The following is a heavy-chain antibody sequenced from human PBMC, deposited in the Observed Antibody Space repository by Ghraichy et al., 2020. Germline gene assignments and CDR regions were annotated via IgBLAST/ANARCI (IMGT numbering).Heavy chain of an antibody. V-gene: IGHV3-23*01. CDR3: ARASGSAYYYYFEY. Sequence: GGSLRLSCAASGLTFSRFDMSWVRQAPGKGLEWVSGITGSGGSTYNADSVKGRFTISRDNSKNTLYLQMNSLRAEDTAVYYCARASGSAYYYYFEYWGQGTLVTVSS. J-gene: IGHJ4*02. CDR1: GLTFSRFD. D-gene: IGHD3-22*01. CDR2: ITGSGGST.